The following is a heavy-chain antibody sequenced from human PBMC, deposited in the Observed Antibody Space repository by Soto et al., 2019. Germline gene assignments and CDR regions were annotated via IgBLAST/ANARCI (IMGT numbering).Heavy chain of an antibody. CDR3: ARVPDR. D-gene: IGHD2-2*01. Sequence: SETLSLTCSVSGGSIRGSTYYWAWIRQPPGKGLEWIGSIYYTGGDDYNPSLKSRVTISVETSKNQFSLKLSSVTAADTAVYYCARVPDRWGQGTLVT. CDR1: GGSIRGSTYY. V-gene: IGHV4-39*07. J-gene: IGHJ5*02. CDR2: IYYTGGD.